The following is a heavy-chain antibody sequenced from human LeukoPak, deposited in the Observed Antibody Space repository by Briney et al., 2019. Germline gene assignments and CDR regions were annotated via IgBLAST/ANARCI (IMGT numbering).Heavy chain of an antibody. D-gene: IGHD6-13*01. CDR2: IYHSGST. V-gene: IGHV4-30-2*01. Sequence: SETLSLTCAVSGGSISSGGYSWSWIRQPPGKGLEWIGYIYHSGSTYYNPSLKSRVTISVDRSKNQFSLKLSSVTAADTAVYYCATVGKGIAAADYWGQGTLVTVSS. CDR1: GGSISSGGYS. CDR3: ATVGKGIAAADY. J-gene: IGHJ4*02.